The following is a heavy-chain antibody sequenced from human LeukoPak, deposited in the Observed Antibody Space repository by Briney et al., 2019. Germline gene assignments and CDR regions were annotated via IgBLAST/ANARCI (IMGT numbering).Heavy chain of an antibody. V-gene: IGHV4-39*07. D-gene: IGHD2-2*01. J-gene: IGHJ4*02. CDR1: GGSISSSSYY. CDR2: IYYSGST. Sequence: PSETLSLTCTVSGGSISSSSYYWGWIRQPPGKGLEWIGSIYYSGSTYYNPSLKSRVTISVDTSKNQFSLKLSSVTAADTAVYYCARGAYQLLSDDYWGQGTLVTVSS. CDR3: ARGAYQLLSDDY.